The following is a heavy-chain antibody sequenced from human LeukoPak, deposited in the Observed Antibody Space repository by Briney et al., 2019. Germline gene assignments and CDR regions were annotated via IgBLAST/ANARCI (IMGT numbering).Heavy chain of an antibody. CDR1: GGSISNYY. V-gene: IGHV4-59*01. CDR3: ARDNRIVGATHAEIYYYYYLDV. CDR2: IYYSGST. J-gene: IGHJ6*03. D-gene: IGHD1-26*01. Sequence: PSETLSLTCTVSGGSISNYYWSWIRQPPGKGLEWIGNIYYSGSTNYNPSLKSRVTISVDTSKNQFSLKLSSVTAADTAVYYCARDNRIVGATHAEIYYYYYLDVWGKGTTVTVSS.